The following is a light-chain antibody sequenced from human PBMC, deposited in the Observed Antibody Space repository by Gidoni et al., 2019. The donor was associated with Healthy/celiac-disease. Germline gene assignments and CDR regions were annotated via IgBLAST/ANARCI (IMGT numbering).Light chain of an antibody. Sequence: DIQMTQSPSSLSASVGDRVTITCRASQSISSYLNWYQQKPGKAPTLLIYAASSLQSGVPSRFTGSGSGTDFTLTISSLQPEDFATYYCQQTYSTPLTFGGGTKVEIK. V-gene: IGKV1-39*01. CDR3: QQTYSTPLT. J-gene: IGKJ4*01. CDR1: QSISSY. CDR2: AAS.